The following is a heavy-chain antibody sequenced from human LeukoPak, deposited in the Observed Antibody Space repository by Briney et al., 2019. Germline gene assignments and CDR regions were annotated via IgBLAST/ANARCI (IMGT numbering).Heavy chain of an antibody. CDR2: ISGSGGST. CDR3: AKGIGSGWFWAFDY. CDR1: GFTFSSYA. Sequence: GGSLRLSCAVSGFTFSSYAMSWVRQAPGKGLEWVSAISGSGGSTYYADSVKGRFTISRDNSKNTLYLQMNSLRAEDTAVYYCAKGIGSGWFWAFDYWGQGTLVTASS. V-gene: IGHV3-23*01. J-gene: IGHJ4*02. D-gene: IGHD6-19*01.